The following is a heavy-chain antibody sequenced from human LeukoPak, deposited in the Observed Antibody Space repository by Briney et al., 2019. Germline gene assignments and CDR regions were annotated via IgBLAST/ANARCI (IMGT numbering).Heavy chain of an antibody. Sequence: KPSETLSLTCTVSGGSITSYYWSWIRQPPGKGLEWIGYIYYSGSTNYNPSLKSRVTISVDTSKNQFSLKLSSVTAADTAVYYCASTKYCSGGVCYDYWGQGTLVTVSS. CDR3: ASTKYCSGGVCYDY. CDR2: IYYSGST. V-gene: IGHV4-59*08. CDR1: GGSITSYY. D-gene: IGHD2-15*01. J-gene: IGHJ4*02.